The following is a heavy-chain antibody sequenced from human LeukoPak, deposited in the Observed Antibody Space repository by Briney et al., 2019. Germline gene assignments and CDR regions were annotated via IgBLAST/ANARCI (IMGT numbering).Heavy chain of an antibody. CDR2: ISRGSSYI. CDR3: ARELRQYSYGAPFDY. Sequence: GGSLRLSCAASGFTFSSYSMNWVRQAPGKGLEWVSSISRGSSYIYYADSAKGRFTISRDNAKNSLYLQMNSLRAEDTAVYYCARELRQYSYGAPFDYWGQGTLVTVSS. D-gene: IGHD5-18*01. V-gene: IGHV3-21*01. CDR1: GFTFSSYS. J-gene: IGHJ4*02.